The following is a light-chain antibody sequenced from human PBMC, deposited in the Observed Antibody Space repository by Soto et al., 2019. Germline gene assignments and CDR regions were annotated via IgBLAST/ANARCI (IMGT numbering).Light chain of an antibody. CDR3: QQSYNVPFT. CDR2: GSS. V-gene: IGKV1-39*01. CDR1: QTISNY. J-gene: IGKJ3*01. Sequence: DIQMTQSPASLAASLGDRITISCRASQTISNYLNWYHQKPGEAPKILIYGSSTLQSGVPSTFRGSGSGTEFTLSIRSLQPEDFGTYYCQQSYNVPFTFGPGTKVDVK.